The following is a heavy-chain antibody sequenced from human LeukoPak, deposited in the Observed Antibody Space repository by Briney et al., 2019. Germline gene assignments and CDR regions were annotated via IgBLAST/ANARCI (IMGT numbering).Heavy chain of an antibody. CDR3: ARRGGIHLEYFDY. CDR1: GFTVSSNY. J-gene: IGHJ4*02. Sequence: GGSLRLSCAASGFTVSSNYMMWVRQAPGQGLEWVSVIYSGGSTHYADSVKGRFTISRDNSKNTVYLQMNSLRAEDTAVYYCARRGGIHLEYFDYWGQGTLVTVSS. V-gene: IGHV3-66*01. CDR2: IYSGGST. D-gene: IGHD3-3*01.